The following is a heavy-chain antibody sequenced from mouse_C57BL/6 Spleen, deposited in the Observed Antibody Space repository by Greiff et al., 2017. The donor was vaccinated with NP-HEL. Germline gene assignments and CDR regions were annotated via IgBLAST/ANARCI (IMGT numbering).Heavy chain of an antibody. CDR3: ARFITTVVATPYWYFDV. D-gene: IGHD1-1*01. CDR1: GFTFSSYA. Sequence: EVNLVESGGGLVKPGGSLKLSCAASGFTFSSYAMSWVRQTPEKRLEWVATISDGGSYTYYPDNVKGRFTISRDNAKNNLYLQMSHLKSEDTAMYYCARFITTVVATPYWYFDVWGTGTTVTVSS. V-gene: IGHV5-4*03. J-gene: IGHJ1*03. CDR2: ISDGGSYT.